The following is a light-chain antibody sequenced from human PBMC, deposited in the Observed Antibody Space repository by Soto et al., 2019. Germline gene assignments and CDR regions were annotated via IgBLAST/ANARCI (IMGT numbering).Light chain of an antibody. Sequence: DIQVTQSPSTLSASVGDRVTITCRASQSLNDWLAWYQQKPGKAPKLLIYKSSGLESGVPSRFTGSGPGTEFTLTISSLQHDYFAPYYCQQYNGYPWTFGQGTKVEIK. V-gene: IGKV1-5*03. CDR1: QSLNDW. J-gene: IGKJ1*01. CDR3: QQYNGYPWT. CDR2: KSS.